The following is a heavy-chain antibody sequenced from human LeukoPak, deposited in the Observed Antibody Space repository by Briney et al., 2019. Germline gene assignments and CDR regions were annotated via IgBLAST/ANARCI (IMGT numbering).Heavy chain of an antibody. J-gene: IGHJ4*02. D-gene: IGHD2-15*01. CDR1: GFTFSTSS. CDR2: ISSSRSYI. CDR3: AREGGFCFGDTCRFFDF. V-gene: IGHV3-21*01. Sequence: EGSLRLSCAASGFTFSTSSLNWVRQAPGKGLEWVSSISSSRSYIYYADSVKGRFTISRDNAKNSLYLQMNSLGAEDTAVYYCAREGGFCFGDTCRFFDFWGQGTLVTVSS.